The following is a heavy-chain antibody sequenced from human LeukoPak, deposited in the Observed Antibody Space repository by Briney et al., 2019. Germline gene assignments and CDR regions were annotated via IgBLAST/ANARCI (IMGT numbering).Heavy chain of an antibody. V-gene: IGHV3-7*01. CDR3: ARDYISSWANFGY. CDR2: VKQDGSEK. J-gene: IGHJ4*02. CDR1: GFTFRNYW. D-gene: IGHD6-13*01. Sequence: GGSLRLSCAASGFTFRNYWMSWVRQAPGKGLEWVAKVKQDGSEKYYVDSVKGRFAVSRDNAKNSLYLQMNSLRAEDTAVYYCARDYISSWANFGYWGQGTLVTVSS.